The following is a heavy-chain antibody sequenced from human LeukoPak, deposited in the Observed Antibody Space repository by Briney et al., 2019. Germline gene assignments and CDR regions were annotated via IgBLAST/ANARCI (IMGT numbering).Heavy chain of an antibody. D-gene: IGHD3-10*01. CDR1: GYTFTGYY. J-gene: IGHJ4*02. CDR3: ARAGVWFGEITDC. CDR2: INPNSGGT. V-gene: IGHV1-2*02. Sequence: ASVKVSCKASGYTFTGYYMHWVRQAPGQGLEWMGWINPNSGGTNYAQKFQGRVTMTRDTSISTAYMELSRLRSDDTAVYYCARAGVWFGEITDCWGQGNLVTLSS.